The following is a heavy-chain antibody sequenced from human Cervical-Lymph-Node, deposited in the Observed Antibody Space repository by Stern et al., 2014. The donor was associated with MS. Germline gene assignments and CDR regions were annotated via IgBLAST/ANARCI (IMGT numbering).Heavy chain of an antibody. CDR3: ARGGGLVGYFDY. J-gene: IGHJ4*02. V-gene: IGHV1-69*06. CDR2: ITPVFGTT. Sequence: VQLVESGAEVKKPGSSVKVSCKASGDTFSSYAINWVRQVPGQGLEWLGGITPVFGTTNYAQKFQGRVTITADKSTNTAYMELMTLRSEDTAVYYCARGGGLVGYFDYWGQGPLVSVSS. D-gene: IGHD1-26*01. CDR1: GDTFSSYA.